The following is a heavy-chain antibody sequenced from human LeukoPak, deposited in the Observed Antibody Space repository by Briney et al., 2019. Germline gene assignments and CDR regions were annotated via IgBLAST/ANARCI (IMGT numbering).Heavy chain of an antibody. J-gene: IGHJ5*02. D-gene: IGHD3-10*01. CDR1: EFTFSSYA. CDR3: ARSRPMDYYGSGRINWFDP. CDR2: ISGSGGYT. Sequence: GGSLRLSCAASEFTFSSYAMSWVRQAPGKGLEWVSGISGSGGYTYYADSVKGRFTISRDNSKNTLYLQMNSLRAEDTAVYYCARSRPMDYYGSGRINWFDPWGQGTLVTVSS. V-gene: IGHV3-23*01.